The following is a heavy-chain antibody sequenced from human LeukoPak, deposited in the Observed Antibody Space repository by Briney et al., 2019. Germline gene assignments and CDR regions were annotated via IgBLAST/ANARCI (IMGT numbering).Heavy chain of an antibody. J-gene: IGHJ4*02. CDR2: INHSGYT. CDR1: GVPFSNYY. V-gene: IGHV4-34*01. Sequence: PSETLSLICAVSGVPFSNYYWSWVRQSPRQGLEWIGEINHSGYTNYNPSLKSRVTVSIDTSKNQFSLILTSATAADAGVYYCTRAVAGHPDWGQGTLVTVSS. D-gene: IGHD6-19*01. CDR3: TRAVAGHPD.